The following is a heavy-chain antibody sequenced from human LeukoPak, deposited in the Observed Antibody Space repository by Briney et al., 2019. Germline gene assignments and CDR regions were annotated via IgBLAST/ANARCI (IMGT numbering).Heavy chain of an antibody. CDR3: ARGPGSSTSFDP. Sequence: SETLSLTCTVSGGSISSSSYYWSWIRQPPGKGLEWIGYIYYSGSTNYNPSLKSRVTISVDTSKNQFSLKLSSVTAADTAVYYCARGPGSSTSFDPWGQGTLVTVSS. V-gene: IGHV4-61*01. D-gene: IGHD3-10*01. J-gene: IGHJ5*02. CDR1: GGSISSSSYY. CDR2: IYYSGST.